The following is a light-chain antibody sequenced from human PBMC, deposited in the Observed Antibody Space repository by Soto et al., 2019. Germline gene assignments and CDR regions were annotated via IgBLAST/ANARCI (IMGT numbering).Light chain of an antibody. CDR3: AAWDDSLNGVV. V-gene: IGLV1-44*01. J-gene: IGLJ2*01. CDR2: SNN. Sequence: QSVLTQPPSASGTPGQRVTISCSGSSSNIGSNTVNWYQQVPGTAPKLLIYSNNQRPSGVPDRFSGSKSGTSASLAISGLQSEDEADYYWAAWDDSLNGVVFGGGTKLTVL. CDR1: SSNIGSNT.